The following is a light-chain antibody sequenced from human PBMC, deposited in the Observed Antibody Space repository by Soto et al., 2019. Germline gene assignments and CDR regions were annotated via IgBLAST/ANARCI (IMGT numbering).Light chain of an antibody. CDR1: QSISSY. Sequence: DIVMTQSPSSLSASLVDRFTITCRASQSISSYLNWYHQKPGKAPKLLIYAASRLQSGVPSRFSGSGSGTDFTLTISSLQPEDFATYYCQQSYSTSITFGQGTRLEIK. CDR3: QQSYSTSIT. CDR2: AAS. V-gene: IGKV1-39*01. J-gene: IGKJ5*01.